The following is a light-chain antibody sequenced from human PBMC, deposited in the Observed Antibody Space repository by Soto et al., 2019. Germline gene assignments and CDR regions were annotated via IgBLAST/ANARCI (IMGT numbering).Light chain of an antibody. CDR2: ECG. CDR1: SIDVGISNL. V-gene: IGLV2-23*01. J-gene: IGLJ1*01. Sequence: QSVLNPSAYASGSHGLPFTLPCTGTSIDVGISNLVSWYQQHPGKAPKLVIFECGRRPTGVSGRFSGSKSGNMASRTISGLSAADEADNYCRSFARSSTSYDSGTETKVTVL. CDR3: RSFARSSTSYD.